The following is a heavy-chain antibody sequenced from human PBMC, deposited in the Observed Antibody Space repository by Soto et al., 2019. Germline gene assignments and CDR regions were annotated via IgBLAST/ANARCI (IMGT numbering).Heavy chain of an antibody. CDR3: AKFGSLGYSTSTFDE. D-gene: IGHD6-13*01. J-gene: IGHJ4*02. V-gene: IGHV1-24*01. CDR1: GYTLTELS. Sequence: ASVKFSCTVSGYTLTELSMHWVRQAPGKGLEWMGGFDPEDGETIYAQKFQGRVTMTEDTSTDTAYMELSSLRSEDTAVYYCAKFGSLGYSTSTFDEWGQGPLGTVSA. CDR2: FDPEDGET.